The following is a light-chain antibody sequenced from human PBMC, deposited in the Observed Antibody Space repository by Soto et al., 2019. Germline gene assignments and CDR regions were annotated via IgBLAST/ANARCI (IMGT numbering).Light chain of an antibody. CDR1: QSISGW. CDR2: DVS. J-gene: IGKJ5*01. V-gene: IGKV1-5*01. CDR3: QQYNGYPIT. Sequence: DIKMTQSPSTLSATIGDRVTITCRASQSISGWLAWYQQKPGKAPNLLIYDVSNLKSGVPSRSSGSGSATEFTLTISSLQPDDFATYYCQQYNGYPITFGHGTRLE.